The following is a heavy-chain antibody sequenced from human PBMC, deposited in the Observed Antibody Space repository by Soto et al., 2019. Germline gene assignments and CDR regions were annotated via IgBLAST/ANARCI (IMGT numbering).Heavy chain of an antibody. V-gene: IGHV1-8*01. CDR3: ARSGGSGYYAAHYYGMDV. J-gene: IGHJ6*02. Sequence: ALVKVFCKASGYTFNTYDINWVRQATGQGLEWMGWMNPESGSTGFAQSFQGRITLTRNTSLNTVYMEVSSLTNEDTAVYFCARSGGSGYYAAHYYGMDVWGPGTTVTVSS. CDR2: MNPESGST. D-gene: IGHD3-22*01. CDR1: GYTFNTYD.